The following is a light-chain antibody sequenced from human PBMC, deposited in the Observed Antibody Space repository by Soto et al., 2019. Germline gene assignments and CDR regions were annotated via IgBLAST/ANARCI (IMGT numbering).Light chain of an antibody. CDR1: QRLSSW. V-gene: IGKV1-5*03. J-gene: IGKJ1*01. Sequence: DIQMTDSRSTLLESVRYRFTISRRDSQRLSSWLAWYQQQPGQAHNLLIYKASTLESRVPSRVTGSGSRTEFTLTISSLQPDDFATYNCQQYNIYPETFGQGT. CDR3: QQYNIYPET. CDR2: KAS.